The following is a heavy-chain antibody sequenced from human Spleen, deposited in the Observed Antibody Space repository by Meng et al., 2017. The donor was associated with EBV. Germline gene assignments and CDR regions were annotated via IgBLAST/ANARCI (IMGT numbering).Heavy chain of an antibody. CDR1: GYTFTTYA. CDR2: SNADNGDT. J-gene: IGHJ4*02. Sequence: SGGGVLRPGASGKVSCKASGYTFTTYAMHWVVQAPGQRLEWMGWSNADNGDTKYSQRFQGRVTITRDTSASTAYMELSSLRSEDTAVYYCARDLYDSSGSTFDYWGQGTLVTVFS. D-gene: IGHD3-22*01. V-gene: IGHV1-3*01. CDR3: ARDLYDSSGSTFDY.